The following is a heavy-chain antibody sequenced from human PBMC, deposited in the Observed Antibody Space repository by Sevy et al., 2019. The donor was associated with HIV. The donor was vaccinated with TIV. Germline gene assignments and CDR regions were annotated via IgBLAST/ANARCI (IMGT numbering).Heavy chain of an antibody. CDR1: GGSISSGGYY. CDR3: ARSFLGDGYGDYGGVDY. CDR2: IYYSGST. D-gene: IGHD4-17*01. V-gene: IGHV4-31*03. Sequence: SETLSLTCTVSGGSISSGGYYWSWIRQHPGKGLEWIGYIYYSGSTYYNPSLKSRVTISVDTSKNQFSLKLSSVTAADTAVYYGARSFLGDGYGDYGGVDYWGQGTLVTVSS. J-gene: IGHJ4*02.